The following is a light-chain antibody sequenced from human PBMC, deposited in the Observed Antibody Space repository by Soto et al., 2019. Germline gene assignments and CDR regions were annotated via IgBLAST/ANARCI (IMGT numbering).Light chain of an antibody. Sequence: DIQVTQSPSSLSASVGDRVTITCRASQGIRNNLGWYQQKPGKAPKRLIYGASRLESGVPSRFSGSGYGTEFTLTINNLQPDDFATYYCLQHLDRPWTFGHGTKVEI. CDR3: LQHLDRPWT. J-gene: IGKJ1*01. CDR2: GAS. CDR1: QGIRNN. V-gene: IGKV1-17*02.